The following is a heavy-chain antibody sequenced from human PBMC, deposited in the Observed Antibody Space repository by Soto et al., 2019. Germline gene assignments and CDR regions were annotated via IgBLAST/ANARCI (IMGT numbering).Heavy chain of an antibody. CDR1: GGSISSYY. V-gene: IGHV4-59*01. CDR3: ARGPPFIAARRGYYYYGMDV. CDR2: IYYSGST. D-gene: IGHD6-6*01. Sequence: SETLSLTCTVSGGSISSYYWSWIRQPPGKGLEWIGYIYYSGSTNYNPSLKSRVTISVDTSKNQFSLKLSSVAAADTAVYYCARGPPFIAARRGYYYYGMDVWGQGTTVTVSS. J-gene: IGHJ6*02.